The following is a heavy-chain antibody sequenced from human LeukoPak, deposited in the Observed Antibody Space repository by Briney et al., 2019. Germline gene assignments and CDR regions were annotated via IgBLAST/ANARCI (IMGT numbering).Heavy chain of an antibody. CDR3: AILMGYSGYVGY. CDR1: GGSISSSSYY. J-gene: IGHJ4*02. CDR2: IYYSGST. V-gene: IGHV4-39*01. Sequence: PSETLSLTCTVSGGSISSSSYYWGWIRQPPGKGLEWIGSIYYSGSTYYDPSLKSRVTISVDTSKNQFSLKLSSVTAADTAVYYCAILMGYSGYVGYWGQGTLVTVSS. D-gene: IGHD5-12*01.